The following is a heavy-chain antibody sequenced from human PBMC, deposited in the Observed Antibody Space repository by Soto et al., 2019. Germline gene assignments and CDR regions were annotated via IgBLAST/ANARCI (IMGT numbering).Heavy chain of an antibody. CDR1: GCSISSGDYY. CDR3: ASTSYPNWFDP. V-gene: IGHV4-30-4*01. Sequence: ASETLSLTCTVSGCSISSGDYYWSWIRQPPGKGLEWIGYIYYSGSTYYNPSLKSRVTISVDTSKNQFSLKLSSVTAADTAVYYCASTSYPNWFDPWGQGTLVTVSS. J-gene: IGHJ5*02. D-gene: IGHD2-2*01. CDR2: IYYSGST.